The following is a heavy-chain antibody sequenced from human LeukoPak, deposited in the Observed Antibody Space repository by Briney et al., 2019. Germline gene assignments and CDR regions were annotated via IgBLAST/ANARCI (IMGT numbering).Heavy chain of an antibody. V-gene: IGHV3-74*01. CDR3: ARERNMVRGVIPQL. D-gene: IGHD3-10*01. Sequence: VGSLRLSCAPSRFTSRIYGVHSVRGSASPQGMGFTRINSDGSSAGYAASVKGRFTISRDNAKNTLYLQMNSLRAEDTAVYYSARERNMVRGVIPQLWGQGTLVTVSS. CDR2: INSDGSSA. J-gene: IGHJ4*02. CDR1: RFTSRIYG.